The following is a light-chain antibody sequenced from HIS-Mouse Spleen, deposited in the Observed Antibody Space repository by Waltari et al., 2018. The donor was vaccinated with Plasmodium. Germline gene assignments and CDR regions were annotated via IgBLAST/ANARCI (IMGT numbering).Light chain of an antibody. Sequence: DIVMTQSPDSLAVSLGERATINCKSSQSVLYSSNNKNYLAWYQQKPGQPPKLLIYWASTRESGVPDRFSGSGSGTEFTLTISRLQAEDVAVYYCQQYYSTPYTFGQVTKLEIK. CDR1: QSVLYSSNNKNY. J-gene: IGKJ2*01. CDR2: WAS. CDR3: QQYYSTPYT. V-gene: IGKV4-1*01.